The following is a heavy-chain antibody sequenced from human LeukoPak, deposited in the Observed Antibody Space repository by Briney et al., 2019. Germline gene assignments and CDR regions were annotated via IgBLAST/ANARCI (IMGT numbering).Heavy chain of an antibody. D-gene: IGHD5-18*01. CDR3: TAGLPFDY. Sequence: PGGSLRLSCAASGFTFNNAWMSWVRQAPGKGLEWVGRIKSKTDGGTTDYAAPVKGRFTISRDDSKNTLYLQMNSLTIEDRAVYYCTAGLPFDYWGQGTLVAVSS. V-gene: IGHV3-15*01. CDR1: GFTFNNAW. CDR2: IKSKTDGGTT. J-gene: IGHJ4*02.